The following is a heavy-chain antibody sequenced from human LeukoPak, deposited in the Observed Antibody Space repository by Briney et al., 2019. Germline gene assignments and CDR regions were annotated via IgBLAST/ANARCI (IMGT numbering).Heavy chain of an antibody. CDR1: GGSISSSSYY. CDR3: ARREGVTKHHDY. J-gene: IGHJ4*02. D-gene: IGHD1-26*01. Sequence: PSETLSLTCTVSGGSISSSSYYWGWIRQPPGKGLEWIGSIYYSGNTYYNPSLKSRVSVSVDTSNHQFSLNLRSVTAADTAVYFCARREGVTKHHDYWGQGTLVTASS. CDR2: IYYSGNT. V-gene: IGHV4-39*01.